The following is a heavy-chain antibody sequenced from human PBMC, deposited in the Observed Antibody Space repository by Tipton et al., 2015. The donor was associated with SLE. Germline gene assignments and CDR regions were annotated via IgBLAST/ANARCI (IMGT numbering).Heavy chain of an antibody. CDR3: ARGLMVRGVKVDY. J-gene: IGHJ4*02. D-gene: IGHD3-10*01. CDR2: IYYNGNT. V-gene: IGHV4-30-2*01. CDR1: GGSMSSGDYS. Sequence: TLSLTCAVSGGSMSSGDYSWSWIRQPPGKGLEWIAYIYYNGNTYYNPSLKSRVTMSVDTSKNQFSLKLNSVTAADTAVYYCARGLMVRGVKVDYWGQGTLVTVSS.